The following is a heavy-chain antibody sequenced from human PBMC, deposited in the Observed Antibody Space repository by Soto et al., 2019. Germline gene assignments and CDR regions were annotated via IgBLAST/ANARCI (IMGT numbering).Heavy chain of an antibody. J-gene: IGHJ4*02. Sequence: QVQLVESGGGLVKPGGSLRLSCATSGFTFSDYYMSWIRQAPGKGLEWVSYISSSGSTIYYADSVKGRFTISRDNAKNSLYLQMNSLRAEDTAVYYCARVKPDIVVVVAAFDYWGQGTLVTVSS. D-gene: IGHD2-15*01. V-gene: IGHV3-11*01. CDR1: GFTFSDYY. CDR3: ARVKPDIVVVVAAFDY. CDR2: ISSSGSTI.